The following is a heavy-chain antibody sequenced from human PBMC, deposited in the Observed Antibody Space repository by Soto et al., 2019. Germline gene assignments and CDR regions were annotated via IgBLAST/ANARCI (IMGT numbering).Heavy chain of an antibody. CDR3: ARGGYSSGWYDPPAAFDY. V-gene: IGHV3-33*01. J-gene: IGHJ4*02. CDR2: IWYDGSNK. CDR1: GFTFSSYG. D-gene: IGHD6-19*01. Sequence: GGSLRLSCAASGFTFSSYGMHWVRQAPGKGLEWVAVIWYDGSNKYYADSVKGRFTISRDNSKNTLYLQMNSLRAEDTAVYYCARGGYSSGWYDPPAAFDYWGQGTLVTVSS.